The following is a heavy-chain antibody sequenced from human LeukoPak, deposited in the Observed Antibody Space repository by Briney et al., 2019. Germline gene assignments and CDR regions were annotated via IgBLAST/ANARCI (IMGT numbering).Heavy chain of an antibody. J-gene: IGHJ4*02. CDR1: GGSIATYY. Sequence: SETLSLTCTVSGGSIATYYWSWLRQPPGKGLEWIGYIFYTGSTNYNPSLKSRVTISVDTSKNQFSLKLSSVTAADTAVYYCARVVGSSGWIDYWGQGTLVTVSS. D-gene: IGHD6-19*01. V-gene: IGHV4-59*01. CDR3: ARVVGSSGWIDY. CDR2: IFYTGST.